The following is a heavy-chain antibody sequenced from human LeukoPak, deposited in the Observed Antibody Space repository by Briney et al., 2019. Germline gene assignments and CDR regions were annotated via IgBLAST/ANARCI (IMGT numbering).Heavy chain of an antibody. V-gene: IGHV3-7*05. Sequence: GGSLRLSCAASGFTFSNHWMSWVRQAPGTGLEWVAKMNQDGSGKYYVDSTKGRFTISRDNAKNSLFLQMNSLRGEDTAVYYCLVESRRTSLWGWGQGTLVTVSS. J-gene: IGHJ4*02. CDR1: GFTFSNHW. CDR2: MNQDGSGK. D-gene: IGHD2-15*01. CDR3: LVESRRTSLWG.